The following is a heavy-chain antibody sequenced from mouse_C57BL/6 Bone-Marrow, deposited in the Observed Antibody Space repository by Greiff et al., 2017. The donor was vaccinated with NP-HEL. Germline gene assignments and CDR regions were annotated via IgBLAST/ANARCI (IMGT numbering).Heavy chain of an antibody. CDR3: TRCRHYYGSPFDY. CDR2: IDPETGGT. CDR1: GYTFTDYE. D-gene: IGHD1-1*01. Sequence: VQLQQSGAELVRPGASVTLSCKASGYTFTDYEMHWVKQTPVHGLEWIGAIDPETGGTAYNQKFKGKAILTADKSSSTAYMELRSLTSEDSAGYYCTRCRHYYGSPFDYWGQGTTLTVSS. V-gene: IGHV1-15*01. J-gene: IGHJ2*01.